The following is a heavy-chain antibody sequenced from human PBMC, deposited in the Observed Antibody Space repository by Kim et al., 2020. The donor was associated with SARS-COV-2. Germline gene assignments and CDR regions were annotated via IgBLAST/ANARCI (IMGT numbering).Heavy chain of an antibody. V-gene: IGHV4-39*01. CDR2: IYYSGST. CDR3: AKNGDYYDSSGYPADAFDI. Sequence: SETLSLTCTVSGGSISSSSYYWGWIRQPPGKGLEWIGSIYYSGSTYYNPSLKSRVTISVDTSKNQFSLKLSSVTAADTAVYYCAKNGDYYDSSGYPADAFDIWGQGTMVTVSS. CDR1: GGSISSSSYY. D-gene: IGHD3-22*01. J-gene: IGHJ3*02.